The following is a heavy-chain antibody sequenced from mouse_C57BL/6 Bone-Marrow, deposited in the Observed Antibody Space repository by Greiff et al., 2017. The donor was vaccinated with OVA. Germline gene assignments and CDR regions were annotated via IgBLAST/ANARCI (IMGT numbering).Heavy chain of an antibody. CDR1: GFTFSDYY. V-gene: IGHV5-12*01. J-gene: IGHJ4*01. D-gene: IGHD1-1*01. Sequence: EVQVVESGGGLVKPGGSLKLSCSASGFTFSDYYMYWVRQTPEKRLEWVAYISNGGGSTYYPDTVKGRFTISRDNAKNTLYLQMSRLKSEDTAMYYCARGNSSYAMDYWGQGTSVTVSS. CDR2: ISNGGGST. CDR3: ARGNSSYAMDY.